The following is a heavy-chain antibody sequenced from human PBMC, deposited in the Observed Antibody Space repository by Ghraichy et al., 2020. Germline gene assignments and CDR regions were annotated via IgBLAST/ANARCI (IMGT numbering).Heavy chain of an antibody. Sequence: GSLRLSCAASGFTFSSYAMSWVRQAPGKELEWVSAISGSGGSTYYADSVKGRFTISRDNSKNTLYLQMNSLRAEDTAVYYCAKGPPFGYDSSGYAFDYWGQGTLVTVSS. CDR3: AKGPPFGYDSSGYAFDY. J-gene: IGHJ4*02. D-gene: IGHD3-22*01. CDR1: GFTFSSYA. V-gene: IGHV3-23*01. CDR2: ISGSGGST.